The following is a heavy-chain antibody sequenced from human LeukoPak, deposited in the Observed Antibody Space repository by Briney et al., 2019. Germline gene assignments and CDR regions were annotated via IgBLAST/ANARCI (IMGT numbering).Heavy chain of an antibody. CDR2: IWYDGSNK. CDR3: AKDGTIFGVYYMDV. J-gene: IGHJ6*03. V-gene: IGHV3-33*06. CDR1: GFTFSSYG. D-gene: IGHD3-3*01. Sequence: GGSLRLSCAASGFTFSSYGMHWVRQAPGKGLEWVAVIWYDGSNKYYADSVKGRFTISRDNSKNTLYLQMNSLRAEGTAVYYCAKDGTIFGVYYMDVWGKGTTVTVSS.